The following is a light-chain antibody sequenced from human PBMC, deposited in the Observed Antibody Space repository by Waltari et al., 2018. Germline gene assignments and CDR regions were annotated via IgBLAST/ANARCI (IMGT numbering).Light chain of an antibody. CDR1: QSLGHSDGNIY. Sequence: DVVMTQSPLSLPVTLGQPASISCRSSQSLGHSDGNIYLIWFQQRQGQSPRRLIYKVSNRDSGVPDRFSGSGSGTDFTLKISRVEAEDVGVYYCMQGTHWPYTLGQGTKLEIK. V-gene: IGKV2-30*02. J-gene: IGKJ2*01. CDR3: MQGTHWPYT. CDR2: KVS.